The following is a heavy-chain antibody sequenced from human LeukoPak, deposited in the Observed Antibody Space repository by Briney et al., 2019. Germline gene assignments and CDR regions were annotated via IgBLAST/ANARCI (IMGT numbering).Heavy chain of an antibody. CDR3: ARGVFGEFLDY. CDR2: IYSGGST. CDR1: GFTVSSNY. Sequence: GGSLRLSCAASGFTVSSNYMSWVRQAPGKGLEWVSVIYSGGSTYYADSVKGRFTISRDNSKNTLYLQMNSLRAEDTAVYYCARGVFGEFLDYWGQGTLVTVFS. V-gene: IGHV3-53*01. J-gene: IGHJ4*02. D-gene: IGHD3-10*01.